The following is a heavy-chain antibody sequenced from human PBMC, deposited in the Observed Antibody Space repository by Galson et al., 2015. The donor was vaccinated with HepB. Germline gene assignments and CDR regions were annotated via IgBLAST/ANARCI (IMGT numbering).Heavy chain of an antibody. CDR3: ARELSLWDSMVRGASPRRYYYGLDV. CDR1: GYVFTSYY. D-gene: IGHD3-10*01. CDR2: INPSGGNT. J-gene: IGHJ6*02. Sequence: SVKVSCKASGYVFTSYYMHWVRQAPGQGLEWMGRINPSGGNTSYAQKFQGRVTMTRDTSTSTVYMELSSLRSEDTAVYYCARELSLWDSMVRGASPRRYYYGLDVWGQGTTVTVSS. V-gene: IGHV1-46*01.